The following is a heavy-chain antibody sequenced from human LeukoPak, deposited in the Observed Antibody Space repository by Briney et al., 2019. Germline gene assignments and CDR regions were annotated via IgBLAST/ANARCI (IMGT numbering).Heavy chain of an antibody. CDR1: SGSIYRRHHY. CDR2: IYYSGST. D-gene: IGHD6-19*01. CDR3: RRRRGTVSGNFIYC. V-gene: IGHV4-39*01. Sequence: SETLSLTCTVCSGSIYRRHHYWRWIRQPPGRGLEWIASIYYSGSTHYNPSLKSRVTMSVDTSRNQFSLKLSSVTAADTAVYYVRRRRGTVSGNFIYCCGQGTLVTVSS. J-gene: IGHJ4*02.